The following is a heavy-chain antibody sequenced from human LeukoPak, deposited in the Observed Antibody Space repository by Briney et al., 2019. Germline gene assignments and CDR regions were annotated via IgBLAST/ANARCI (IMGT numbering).Heavy chain of an antibody. CDR3: ARDRVSLWFGELLY. CDR1: GYRFTSYG. J-gene: IGHJ4*02. CDR2: ISAYNGNT. Sequence: ASVKVSSKASGYRFTSYGISWVRQAPGQGLEWMGWISAYNGNTNYVQKLQGRVTMTTDTSTSTAYMELRSLRSDDTAVYYCARDRVSLWFGELLYWGQGTLVTVSS. V-gene: IGHV1-18*01. D-gene: IGHD3-10*01.